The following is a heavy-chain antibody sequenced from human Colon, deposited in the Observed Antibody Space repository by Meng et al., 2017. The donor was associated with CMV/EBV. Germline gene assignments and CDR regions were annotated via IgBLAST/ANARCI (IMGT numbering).Heavy chain of an antibody. CDR2: INHSGST. D-gene: IGHD3-22*01. V-gene: IGHV4-34*01. CDR3: AREITVIQIGAFDV. J-gene: IGHJ3*01. Sequence: SETLSLTCAVYGGSFSGYYWSWIRQPPGKGLEWIGEINHSGSTNYNPSLKSRVTISVDTSKNQFSLTLTSVTAADTALYYCAREITVIQIGAFDVWGRGTKVTVSS. CDR1: GGSFSGYY.